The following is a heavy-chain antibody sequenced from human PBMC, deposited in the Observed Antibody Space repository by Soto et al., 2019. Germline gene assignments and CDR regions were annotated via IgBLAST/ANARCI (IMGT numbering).Heavy chain of an antibody. CDR3: ARERFLIRDQSRRQWFDF. V-gene: IGHV3-33*01. J-gene: IGHJ4*02. D-gene: IGHD3-3*01. CDR1: GFTFSSYG. Sequence: PGGSLRLSCAASGFTFSSYGMHWVRQAPGKGLEWVTLIWYDGSNEFYADSVKGRFTISRDNSKNTLYLEMNSLRAEDTAIYYCARERFLIRDQSRRQWFDFWGQGTLVTVSS. CDR2: IWYDGSNE.